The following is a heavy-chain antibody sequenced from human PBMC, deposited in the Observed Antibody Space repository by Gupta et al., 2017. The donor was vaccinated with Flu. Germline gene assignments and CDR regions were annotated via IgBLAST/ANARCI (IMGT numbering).Heavy chain of an antibody. CDR1: GFTFSSYS. CDR3: VRAIPYASSVYYYGRMDY. CDR2: ISSDSRYI. Sequence: EVQLVESGGGLVKPGGSLRLSCSASGFTFSSYSMDWVRQAPGKGLEWVSAISSDSRYIYDADSMKGRFTISRDNDKNSLYLQMNSLRAEDTAVYYCVRAIPYASSVYYYGRMDYWGQGTLVTVSS. D-gene: IGHD3-22*01. J-gene: IGHJ4*02. V-gene: IGHV3-21*01.